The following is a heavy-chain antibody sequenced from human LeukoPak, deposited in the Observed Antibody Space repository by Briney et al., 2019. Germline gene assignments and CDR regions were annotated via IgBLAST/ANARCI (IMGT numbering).Heavy chain of an antibody. Sequence: GGSLRLSCAACGFTSASYWTSWVSPAPRKRRGRVGNIKQDGSERYYVDAVKGRFTISRVNAENSLYLQMNSLRAEDSAVYYCATDGGTYFGYFHHWGQGTLVTVSS. CDR2: IKQDGSER. J-gene: IGHJ1*01. CDR1: GFTSASYW. D-gene: IGHD1-26*01. V-gene: IGHV3-7*01. CDR3: ATDGGTYFGYFHH.